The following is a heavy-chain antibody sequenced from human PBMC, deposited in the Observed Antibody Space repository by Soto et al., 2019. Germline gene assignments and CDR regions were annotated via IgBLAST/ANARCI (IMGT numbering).Heavy chain of an antibody. CDR3: AKDGRLGQFDY. CDR1: GFTLRGYW. D-gene: IGHD1-1*01. V-gene: IGHV3-74*01. J-gene: IGHJ4*02. CDR2: INSDGSST. Sequence: EVQLVESGGGLVQPGGSLRLSCAASGFTLRGYWMHWVRQAPGKGLVWVSRINSDGSSTSYADSVKGRFTISRDNAKNTLYLQMSSLRAEDTAVYYSAKDGRLGQFDYWGQGTLVTASS.